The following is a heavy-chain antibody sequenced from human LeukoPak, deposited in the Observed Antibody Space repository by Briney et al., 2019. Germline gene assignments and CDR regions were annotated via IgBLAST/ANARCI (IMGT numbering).Heavy chain of an antibody. CDR3: ARDRGEGYSYGN. Sequence: ASVKVSCKASGYTFTGYYMHWVRQAPGQVLEWMGWINPNSGGTNYAQKFQGRVTMTRDTSISTAYMELSRLRSDDTAVYYCARDRGEGYSYGNWGQGTLVTVSS. V-gene: IGHV1-2*02. CDR1: GYTFTGYY. D-gene: IGHD5-18*01. J-gene: IGHJ4*02. CDR2: INPNSGGT.